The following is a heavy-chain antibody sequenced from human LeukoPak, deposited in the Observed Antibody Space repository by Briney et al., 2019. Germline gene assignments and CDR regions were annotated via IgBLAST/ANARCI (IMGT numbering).Heavy chain of an antibody. D-gene: IGHD3-9*01. CDR3: ARTTKEFDILTGYYFDY. CDR1: GFTVSSNY. CDR2: IYRGGST. J-gene: IGHJ4*02. Sequence: GGSLRLSCAASGFTVSSNYMSWVRQAPGKGLEWVSVIYRGGSTYYADSVKGRFTISRDNSKNTLSLQMNSLRAVDTAVYYCARTTKEFDILTGYYFDYWGQGTLVTVSS. V-gene: IGHV3-53*01.